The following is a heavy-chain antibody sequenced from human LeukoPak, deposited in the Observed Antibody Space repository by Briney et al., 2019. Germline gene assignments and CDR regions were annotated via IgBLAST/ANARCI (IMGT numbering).Heavy chain of an antibody. CDR1: GFSVSSNF. D-gene: IGHD3-22*01. V-gene: IGHV3-66*01. CDR3: TKSRIKYNSGLE. CDR2: IYSGGST. Sequence: GGSLRLSCAASGFSVSSNFMSWVRQAPGKGLEWISVIYSGGSTYNADSVKGRFTISRDSSKNTLYLQMNNLRGDDTAVYYCTKSRIKYNSGLEWGQGTLVTVSS. J-gene: IGHJ4*02.